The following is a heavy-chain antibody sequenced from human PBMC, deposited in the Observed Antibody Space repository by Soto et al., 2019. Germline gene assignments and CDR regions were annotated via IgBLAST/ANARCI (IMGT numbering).Heavy chain of an antibody. Sequence: QLVESGGALVQPGESLKLSCAASGFSFSGSAIQWVRQAPGKGLEWGGRIRTDANTYATAYAASVTGRFTISRDDSRNTAYLQVNSLKTEDTAVYFCTRRQFYYFGLDVWGQGTTVIVSS. CDR2: IRTDANTYAT. CDR1: GFSFSGSA. J-gene: IGHJ6*02. CDR3: TRRQFYYFGLDV. V-gene: IGHV3-73*02. D-gene: IGHD6-19*01.